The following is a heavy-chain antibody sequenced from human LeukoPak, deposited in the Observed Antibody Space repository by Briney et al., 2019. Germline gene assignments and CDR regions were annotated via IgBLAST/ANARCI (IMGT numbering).Heavy chain of an antibody. CDR3: ANGYPTYYYDSSGYYYFDY. Sequence: GGSLRLSCAASGFTFSSYAMSWVRQAPGKGLEWVSAISGSGGSTYYADSVKGRFTISRDNSKNTLYLPMNSLRAEDTAVYYCANGYPTYYYDSSGYYYFDYWGQGTLVTVSS. V-gene: IGHV3-23*01. D-gene: IGHD3-22*01. J-gene: IGHJ4*02. CDR1: GFTFSSYA. CDR2: ISGSGGST.